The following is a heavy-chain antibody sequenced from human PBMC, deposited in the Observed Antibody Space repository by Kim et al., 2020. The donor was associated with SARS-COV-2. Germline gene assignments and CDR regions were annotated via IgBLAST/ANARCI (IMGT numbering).Heavy chain of an antibody. CDR3: AKEVFVGDWRLDYYYYGMDV. J-gene: IGHJ6*02. CDR2: ISGSGGST. Sequence: GGSLRLSCAASGFTFSSYAMSWVRQAPGKGLEWVSAISGSGGSTYYADSVKGRFTISRDNSKNTLYLQMNSLRAEDTAVYYCAKEVFVGDWRLDYYYYGMDVWGQGTTVTVSS. V-gene: IGHV3-23*01. D-gene: IGHD2-21*02. CDR1: GFTFSSYA.